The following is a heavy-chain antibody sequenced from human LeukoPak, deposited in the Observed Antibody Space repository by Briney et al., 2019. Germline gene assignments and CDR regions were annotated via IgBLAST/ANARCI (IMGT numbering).Heavy chain of an antibody. CDR1: GYTFTSYG. D-gene: IGHD2-15*01. Sequence: ASVKVSCKASGYTFTSYGISWVPQAPGQGLECMGWISAYNGNTNYAQKLQGSATMTTDTSNSTAYMELRSMRSDEAAAHYCGRSHCSGGSCYYDYWGQGTLVAVSS. V-gene: IGHV1-18*01. J-gene: IGHJ4*02. CDR2: ISAYNGNT. CDR3: GRSHCSGGSCYYDY.